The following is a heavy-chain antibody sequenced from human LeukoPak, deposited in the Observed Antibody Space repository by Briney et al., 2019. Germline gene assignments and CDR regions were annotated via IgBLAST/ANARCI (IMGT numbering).Heavy chain of an antibody. CDR2: ISWHSGTI. J-gene: IGHJ4*02. CDR1: GFTFDNYA. V-gene: IGHV3-9*01. Sequence: GGSLRLSCVASGFTFDNYAMHWVRQAPGKGLEWVSGISWHSGTIGYADSMKGRFTISRDNAKNSLYLQINSLRAEDTALYYCAKASGYNFAYYFDYWGQGTLVTVSS. CDR3: AKASGYNFAYYFDY. D-gene: IGHD5-24*01.